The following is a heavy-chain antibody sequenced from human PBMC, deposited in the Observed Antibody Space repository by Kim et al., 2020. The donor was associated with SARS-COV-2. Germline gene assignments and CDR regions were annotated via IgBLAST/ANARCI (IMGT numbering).Heavy chain of an antibody. CDR1: GFTVSSNY. D-gene: IGHD5-18*01. CDR3: ARTWWIQLWQPWFDP. Sequence: GGSLRLSCAASGFTVSSNYMSWVRQAPGKGLEWVSVIYSGGSTYYADSVKGRFTISRDNSKNTLYLQMNSLRAEDTAVYYCARTWWIQLWQPWFDPWGQGTLVTVSS. V-gene: IGHV3-53*01. J-gene: IGHJ5*02. CDR2: IYSGGST.